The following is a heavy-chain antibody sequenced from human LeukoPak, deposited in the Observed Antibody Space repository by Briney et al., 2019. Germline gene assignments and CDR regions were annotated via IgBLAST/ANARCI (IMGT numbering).Heavy chain of an antibody. V-gene: IGHV4-38-2*02. D-gene: IGHD3-22*01. Sequence: SETLSLTCTVSGYSISSGYYWGWIRQPPGKGLEWIGYIYYSGSTNYNPSLKSRVTISVDTSKNQFSLKLSSVTAADTAVYYCARDIPPSDYDSSGYYYDYWGQGTLVTVSS. CDR3: ARDIPPSDYDSSGYYYDY. J-gene: IGHJ4*02. CDR1: GYSISSGYY. CDR2: IYYSGST.